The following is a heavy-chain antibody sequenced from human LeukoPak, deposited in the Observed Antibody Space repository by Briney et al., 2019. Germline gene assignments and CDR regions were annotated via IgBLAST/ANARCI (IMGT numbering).Heavy chain of an antibody. V-gene: IGHV3-49*04. CDR1: GFTFGDHA. J-gene: IGHJ6*02. D-gene: IGHD5-18*01. CDR3: ARGRIQLWLYYGMDV. Sequence: PGRSLSLSGTASGFTFGDHAMRWVPQAPGLGPEGCGFLRSKVYRGTTEYAASVKGRFTITRDDSKTIAYLQMISLQTEDTAVYYCARGRIQLWLYYGMDVWGQGTTVIVSS. CDR2: LRSKVYRGTT.